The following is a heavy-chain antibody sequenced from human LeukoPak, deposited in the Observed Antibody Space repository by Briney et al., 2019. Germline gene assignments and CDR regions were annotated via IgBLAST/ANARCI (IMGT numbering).Heavy chain of an antibody. CDR3: ARDAAYVTFDY. CDR1: GFTFSLYT. CDR2: ISGDEDNT. J-gene: IGHJ4*02. D-gene: IGHD2-21*01. Sequence: PGGSLRLSCAASGFTFSLYTMHWVRQAPGKGLECVSVISGDEDNTYYANSVKGRFTISRDNSKNTLYLEMGSLRVEDRAVYYCARDAAYVTFDYWGQGTLVTVSS. V-gene: IGHV3-64*01.